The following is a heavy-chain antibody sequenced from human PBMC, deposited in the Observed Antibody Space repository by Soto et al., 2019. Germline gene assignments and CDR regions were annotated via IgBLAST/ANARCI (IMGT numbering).Heavy chain of an antibody. CDR3: AKDISSSWYYYMDV. J-gene: IGHJ6*03. CDR2: ISWNSGSI. CDR1: GFTFSNFA. D-gene: IGHD6-13*01. Sequence: PGGSLRLSCAASGFTFSNFAMSWVRQAPGKGLEWVSGISWNSGSIGYADSVKGRFTISRDNAKNSLYLQMNSLRAEDTALYYCAKDISSSWYYYMDVWGKGSTVTVSS. V-gene: IGHV3-9*01.